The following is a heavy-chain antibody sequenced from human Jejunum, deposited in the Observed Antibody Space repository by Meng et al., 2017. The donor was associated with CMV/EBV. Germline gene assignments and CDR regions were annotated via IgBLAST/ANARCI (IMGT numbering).Heavy chain of an antibody. D-gene: IGHD2-2*01. J-gene: IGHJ5*02. V-gene: IGHV4-59*12. CDR1: LRDYY. CDR3: ARGDHCGTTACYPHWLDP. CDR2: IFSSGTT. Sequence: LRDYYWSWIRQPPGKGLEWIGYIFSSGTTDYNPSLKSRVTMSVDMSKNQFSLTLTSVTAADTAVYYCARGDHCGTTACYPHWLDPWGQGTLVTVSS.